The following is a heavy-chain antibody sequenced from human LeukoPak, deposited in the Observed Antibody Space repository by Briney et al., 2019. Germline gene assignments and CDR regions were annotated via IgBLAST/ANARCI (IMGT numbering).Heavy chain of an antibody. CDR2: IYYSGST. V-gene: IGHV4-59*01. CDR1: GGSISSYY. Sequence: NPSETLSLTYTVSGGSISSYYWSWIRQPPGKGLEWIGYIYYSGSTNYNPSLKSRVTISVDTSKNQFSLKLSSVTAADTAVYYCARDRSRGSYLRPIYYYGMDVWGQGTTVTVSS. D-gene: IGHD1-26*01. J-gene: IGHJ6*02. CDR3: ARDRSRGSYLRPIYYYGMDV.